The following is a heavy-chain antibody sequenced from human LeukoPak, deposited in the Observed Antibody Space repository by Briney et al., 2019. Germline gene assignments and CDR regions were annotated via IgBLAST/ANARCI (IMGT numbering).Heavy chain of an antibody. V-gene: IGHV3-66*01. Sequence: GGSLRLSCAASGFTFSSYSMNWVRQAPGKGLEWVSVIYSDGNTYYADSVKGRFTISRDNSKNTLYLQMNSLRAEDTAVYYCARDFTGPFDYWGQGTLVTVSS. CDR3: ARDFTGPFDY. CDR1: GFTFSSYS. J-gene: IGHJ4*02. CDR2: IYSDGNT. D-gene: IGHD3-9*01.